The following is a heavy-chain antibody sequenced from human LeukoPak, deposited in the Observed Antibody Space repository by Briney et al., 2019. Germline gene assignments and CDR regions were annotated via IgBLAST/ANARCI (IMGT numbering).Heavy chain of an antibody. CDR3: ARQVPVTTVTTGFDY. J-gene: IGHJ4*02. D-gene: IGHD4-17*01. CDR2: IYPGDSDT. CDR1: GYSFTSYW. Sequence: GESLKISCKGSGYSFTSYWIGWVRQMPGKGLEWMGIIYPGDSDTRYSPSFQGQVTISADKSISTAYLQWSSLKASDTAMYYCARQVPVTTVTTGFDYWGQGTLVTVSS. V-gene: IGHV5-51*01.